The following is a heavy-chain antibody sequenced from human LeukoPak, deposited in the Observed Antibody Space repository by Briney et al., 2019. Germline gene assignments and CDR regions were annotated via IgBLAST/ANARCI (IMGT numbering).Heavy chain of an antibody. Sequence: GGSLRLSCAASGFTFDDYAMHWVRQAPGKGLEWVSGISWNSGSIVYADSVKGRFTISRDSAKNSLYLQMNSLRAEDTALYYCAKGGAPIAAADLFDYWGQGTLVTVSS. J-gene: IGHJ4*02. CDR2: ISWNSGSI. CDR3: AKGGAPIAAADLFDY. D-gene: IGHD6-13*01. V-gene: IGHV3-9*01. CDR1: GFTFDDYA.